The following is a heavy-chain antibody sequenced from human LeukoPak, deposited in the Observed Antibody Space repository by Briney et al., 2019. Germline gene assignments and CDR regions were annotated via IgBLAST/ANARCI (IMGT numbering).Heavy chain of an antibody. CDR2: ISPYNGNT. V-gene: IGHV1-18*01. Sequence: ASVKVSCKASGYIFTSFGISWVRQAPGQGLEWMGWISPYNGNTNYPQKVQGRITVTTDTSTSTAYMELRSLRSDDTAVYYCARDKNHYDTRGDFWGQGTLVTVSS. D-gene: IGHD3-22*01. CDR1: GYIFTSFG. J-gene: IGHJ4*02. CDR3: ARDKNHYDTRGDF.